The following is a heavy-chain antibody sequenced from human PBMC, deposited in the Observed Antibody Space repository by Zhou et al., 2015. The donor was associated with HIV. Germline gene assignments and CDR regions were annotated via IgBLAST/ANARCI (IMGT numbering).Heavy chain of an antibody. J-gene: IGHJ4*02. D-gene: IGHD3-22*01. CDR3: AKGISYYYDSGDYK. Sequence: QVQLVQSGPEVKKPGSSVTVSCKASGGSFKTYSFSWVRQAPGQGLEWMGWMNPNTGNTDYAQKFQGRVTMTSSTSTNTSYMELRSLRSEDTAVYYCAKGISYYYDSGDYKWGQGTLVIVSS. CDR1: GGSFKTYS. CDR2: MNPNTGNT. V-gene: IGHV1-8*01.